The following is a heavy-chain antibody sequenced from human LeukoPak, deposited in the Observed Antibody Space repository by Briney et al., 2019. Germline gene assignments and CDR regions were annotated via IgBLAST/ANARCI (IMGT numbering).Heavy chain of an antibody. J-gene: IGHJ4*02. CDR2: IYTSGST. Sequence: PSETLSLTCTVSGGSISTYCWSWIRQPPGKGLEWIGYIYTSGSTNYNPSLKSRVTISIDTSKNQFSLKLSSVTAADTAVYYCARHSRIQLWLSPFDYWGQGTLVTVSS. V-gene: IGHV4-4*09. CDR1: GGSISTYC. CDR3: ARHSRIQLWLSPFDY. D-gene: IGHD5-18*01.